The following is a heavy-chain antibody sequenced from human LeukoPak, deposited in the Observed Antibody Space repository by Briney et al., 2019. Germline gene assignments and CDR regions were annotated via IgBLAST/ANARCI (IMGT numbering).Heavy chain of an antibody. CDR2: IYYSGST. J-gene: IGHJ5*02. D-gene: IGHD2-15*01. Sequence: PSETLSLTCTVSGGSISSYYWSWIRQPPGKGLEWIGYIYYSGSTNYNPSLKSRVTISVDTSKNQFSLKLSSVTAADTAVYYCARTDIVVVVAAIYAGFAPWGQGPLVTVS. CDR3: ARTDIVVVVAAIYAGFAP. V-gene: IGHV4-59*01. CDR1: GGSISSYY.